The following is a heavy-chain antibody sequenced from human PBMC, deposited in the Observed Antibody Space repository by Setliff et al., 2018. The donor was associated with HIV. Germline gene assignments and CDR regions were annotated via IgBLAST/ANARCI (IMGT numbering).Heavy chain of an antibody. CDR3: ARASSGYESLGLLDF. D-gene: IGHD5-12*01. V-gene: IGHV4-31*03. Sequence: PSETLSLTCSVSGGSISSSGYYWSWIRQHPGKGLEWLGYIHYSGTTYYSPSLESRLTISIDTSENQFSLLLKSLTAADTAVYFCARASSGYESLGLLDFWGPGMLVTVSS. CDR1: GGSISSSGYY. J-gene: IGHJ4*02. CDR2: IHYSGTT.